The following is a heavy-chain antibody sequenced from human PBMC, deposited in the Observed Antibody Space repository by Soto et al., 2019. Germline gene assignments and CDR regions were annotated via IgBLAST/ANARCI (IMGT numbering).Heavy chain of an antibody. CDR3: AREDQAHYGDYAPDY. CDR1: GYTFTSYG. D-gene: IGHD4-17*01. CDR2: ISAYNGNT. J-gene: IGHJ4*02. V-gene: IGHV1-18*01. Sequence: ASVKVSCKASGYTFTSYGISWVRQAPGQGLEWMGWISAYNGNTNYAQKLQGRVTMTTDTSTSTAYMELRSLRSDDTAVYYCAREDQAHYGDYAPDYWGQGTLVTVSS.